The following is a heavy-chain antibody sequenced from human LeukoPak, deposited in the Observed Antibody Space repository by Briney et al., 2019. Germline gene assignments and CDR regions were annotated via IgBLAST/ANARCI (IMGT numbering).Heavy chain of an antibody. CDR3: VYTTGWTNFYYYGMDV. J-gene: IGHJ6*02. D-gene: IGHD3-16*01. Sequence: SQTLSLTCSISGDSVSSNSAAWNWIRQSPSRGLEWLGMTYYRSKWYNDYAVSVKSRITINPDTSKNQFSLQLTSVTTADTATYYCVYTTGWTNFYYYGMDVWGQGTTVTVSS. CDR2: TYYRSKWYN. V-gene: IGHV6-1*01. CDR1: GDSVSSNSAA.